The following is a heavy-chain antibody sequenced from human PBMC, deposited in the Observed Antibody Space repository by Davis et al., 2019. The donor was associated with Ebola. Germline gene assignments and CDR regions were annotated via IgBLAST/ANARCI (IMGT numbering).Heavy chain of an antibody. CDR1: GLTFSSYW. J-gene: IGHJ4*02. CDR2: IKFDGSDE. V-gene: IGHV3-7*01. CDR3: ARDMPSVGATSY. Sequence: GGSLRPSCAASGLTFSSYWMSWVRQAPGKGLEWVANIKFDGSDEKYVDSLKGRFTISRDNAKNSLYLQMNSLRAEDTAIYYCARDMPSVGATSYWGQGTLFTVSS. D-gene: IGHD1-26*01.